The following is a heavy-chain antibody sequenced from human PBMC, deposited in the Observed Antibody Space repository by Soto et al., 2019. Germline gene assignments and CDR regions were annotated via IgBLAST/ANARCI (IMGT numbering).Heavy chain of an antibody. D-gene: IGHD1-26*01. CDR1: GFTFSSSE. CDR3: ARRASR. V-gene: IGHV3-48*03. Sequence: GGSLRLACAVSGFTFSSSEMYWVRQAPGKGLEWISYIHPSGQPIFYADSVKGRFTISRDNANNSVFLQMNSLRAEDTAVYYCARRASRWGQGTMVTVSS. CDR2: IHPSGQPI. J-gene: IGHJ3*01.